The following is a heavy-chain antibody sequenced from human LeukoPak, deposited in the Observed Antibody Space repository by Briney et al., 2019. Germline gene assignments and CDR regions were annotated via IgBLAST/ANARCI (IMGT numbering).Heavy chain of an antibody. CDR1: GYTFTSYA. CDR2: INTNTGNP. J-gene: IGHJ5*02. CDR3: AAVLLWFGEPTGPWFDP. V-gene: IGHV7-4-1*02. D-gene: IGHD3-10*01. Sequence: ASVKVSCKASGYTFTSYAMNWVRQAPGQGLEWMGWINTNTGNPTYAQGFTGRFVFSLDTSVSTAYLQISSLKAEDTAVYYCAAVLLWFGEPTGPWFDPWGRGTLVTVSS.